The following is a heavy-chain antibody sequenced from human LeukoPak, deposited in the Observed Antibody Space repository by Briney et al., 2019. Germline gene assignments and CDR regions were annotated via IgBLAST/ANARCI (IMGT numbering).Heavy chain of an antibody. CDR3: AGEKREWFGELLFFDY. J-gene: IGHJ4*02. Sequence: GGSLRLSCAASGFTFGSYEMNWVRQAPGKGLEWVSYISSSGSTIYYADSVKGRFTISRDNAKNSLYLQMNSLRAEDTAVYYCAGEKREWFGELLFFDYWGQGTLVTVSS. CDR2: ISSSGSTI. CDR1: GFTFGSYE. V-gene: IGHV3-48*03. D-gene: IGHD3-10*01.